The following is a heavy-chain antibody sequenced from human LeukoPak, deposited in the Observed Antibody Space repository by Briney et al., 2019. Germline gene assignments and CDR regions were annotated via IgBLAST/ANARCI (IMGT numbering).Heavy chain of an antibody. CDR2: ISSSGSTI. Sequence: GGSLRLSCAASGFTFSSYGMHWVRQAPGKGLEWVSYISSSGSTIYYADSVKGRFTISRDNSKNSLYLHMNSLTVEDTAVYYCSGDPRNNDYWGQGTLVTVSS. CDR3: SGDPRNNDY. J-gene: IGHJ4*02. V-gene: IGHV3-48*01. CDR1: GFTFSSYG.